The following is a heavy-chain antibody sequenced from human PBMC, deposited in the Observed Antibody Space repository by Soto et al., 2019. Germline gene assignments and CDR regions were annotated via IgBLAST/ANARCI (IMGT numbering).Heavy chain of an antibody. CDR3: ARIEMASIK. Sequence: NPSETLSLTCSVSGASIRSGGYYWSWLRRSPGKGLEWIGHIYYTGSTFYSPSLKSRLTISLDTSKNQFSLDLRSVTAADTAMYYCARIEMASIKWGRGTLVTVSS. V-gene: IGHV4-31*03. J-gene: IGHJ4*02. CDR1: GASIRSGGYY. CDR2: IYYTGST.